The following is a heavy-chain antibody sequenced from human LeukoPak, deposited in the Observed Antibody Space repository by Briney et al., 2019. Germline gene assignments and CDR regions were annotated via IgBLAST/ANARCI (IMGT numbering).Heavy chain of an antibody. CDR1: GGSISSYY. V-gene: IGHV4-59*01. Sequence: PSETLSLTCTVSGGSISSYYWSWLRQPPGKGLEWVGYIYYSGSTNYNPSPKSRVTISVDTSKNQFSLKLSSVTAADTAVYYCAKRYSSSWYDAFDIWGQGTMVTVSS. D-gene: IGHD6-13*01. CDR2: IYYSGST. CDR3: AKRYSSSWYDAFDI. J-gene: IGHJ3*02.